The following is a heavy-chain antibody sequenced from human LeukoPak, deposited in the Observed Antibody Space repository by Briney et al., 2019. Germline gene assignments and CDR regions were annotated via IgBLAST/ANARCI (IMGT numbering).Heavy chain of an antibody. CDR3: AKDHESDGYPCLDH. J-gene: IGHJ4*02. D-gene: IGHD3-22*01. V-gene: IGHV3-23*01. CDR1: GLTFSRLA. CDR2: ISASGP. Sequence: GGSLRLSCAASGLTFSRLAMTWVRQAPGKGLEWVSTISASGPYYADAVRGRFTISRDNSRNTLSLQMDSLRAEDTAVYYCAKDHESDGYPCLDHWGLGTLVTVSS.